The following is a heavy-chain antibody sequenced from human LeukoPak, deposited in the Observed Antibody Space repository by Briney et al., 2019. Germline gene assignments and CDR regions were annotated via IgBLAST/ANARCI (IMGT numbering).Heavy chain of an antibody. V-gene: IGHV3-7*03. CDR2: INEDGSEK. CDR1: GFTFTDHW. J-gene: IGHJ4*02. Sequence: PGGSLRLSCAASGFTFTDHWMSWVRQAPGKGLEWVANINEDGSEKYYVDSVKGRFTISRDNAKKSLYLQMNSLRPEDTAVYYWAKPRPPLTTLDYWGRGTLVTVSS. D-gene: IGHD4-11*01. CDR3: AKPRPPLTTLDY.